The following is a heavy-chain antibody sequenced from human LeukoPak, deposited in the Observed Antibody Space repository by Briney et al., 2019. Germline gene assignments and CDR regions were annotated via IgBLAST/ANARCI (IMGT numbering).Heavy chain of an antibody. CDR2: IYSGGST. D-gene: IGHD3-9*01. V-gene: IGHV3-66*01. CDR1: GFILCSNY. Sequence: GGSLTLSCADSGFILCSNYMRWVRQAPGKGLEWVSVIYSGGSTHYADSVKGRFTISRDNSKNTLYLQMNSLRAEDTAVYYCARDRLHCDSLTGCPADWGQGTLVTVSS. J-gene: IGHJ4*02. CDR3: ARDRLHCDSLTGCPAD.